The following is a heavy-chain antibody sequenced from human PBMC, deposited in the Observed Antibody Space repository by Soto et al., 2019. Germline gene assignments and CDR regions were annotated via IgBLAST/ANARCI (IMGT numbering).Heavy chain of an antibody. Sequence: SSLTVLSKASGGTFGSDAITWVRQAPGQGLEWVGRIIPIFGTTNYAQNLQGRVTISADKSTLTSYMELHSLTSDDTALYYCARDRTDSGYYTNWLDPWGQGTQVTVSS. CDR1: GGTFGSDA. D-gene: IGHD3-22*01. V-gene: IGHV1-69*06. J-gene: IGHJ5*02. CDR2: IIPIFGTT. CDR3: ARDRTDSGYYTNWLDP.